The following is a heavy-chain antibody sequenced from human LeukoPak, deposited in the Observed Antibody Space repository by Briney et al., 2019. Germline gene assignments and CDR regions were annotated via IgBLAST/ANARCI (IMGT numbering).Heavy chain of an antibody. J-gene: IGHJ3*02. CDR1: GGSISGYY. CDR3: AGTIAPAGSDAFDI. Sequence: NPSETLSLTCTVVGGSISGYYWSWIRQPAGKGLEWIGRIHSSGSTNYNPSLKSRVIISVDKSRNQFSLKVRSVTAADTAEYYCAGTIAPAGSDAFDIWGQGTVVTVSS. CDR2: IHSSGST. V-gene: IGHV4-4*07. D-gene: IGHD6-13*01.